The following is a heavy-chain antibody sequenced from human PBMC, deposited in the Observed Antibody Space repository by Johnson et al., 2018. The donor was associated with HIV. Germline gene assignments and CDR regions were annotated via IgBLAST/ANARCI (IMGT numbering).Heavy chain of an antibody. D-gene: IGHD4-23*01. Sequence: MQLVESGGGVVRPGGSLRLSCVASGFTFADYGMSWVRQVPGKGLEWVSGIRWNGGITVSAASVKGRFTISRDNAENSLYLQMNRLRAEDTALYYCARGIVGGNYAHRDAFDIWGQGTTVTVSS. CDR2: IRWNGGIT. J-gene: IGHJ3*02. CDR3: ARGIVGGNYAHRDAFDI. CDR1: GFTFADYG. V-gene: IGHV3-20*04.